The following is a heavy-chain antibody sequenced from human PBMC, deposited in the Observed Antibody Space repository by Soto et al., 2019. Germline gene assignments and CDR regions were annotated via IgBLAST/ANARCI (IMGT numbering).Heavy chain of an antibody. CDR3: ARGPYYYASSGYYSGY. CDR2: ISSSSSYI. V-gene: IGHV3-21*01. J-gene: IGHJ4*02. D-gene: IGHD3-22*01. CDR1: GFTFSSYN. Sequence: GGSLRLSCEASGFTFSSYNMNWVRQAPGKGLEWVSSISSSSSYIYYADSVKGRFTISRDNAKNSLYLQMNSLRAEDTAVYYCARGPYYYASSGYYSGYWGQGTLVTVSS.